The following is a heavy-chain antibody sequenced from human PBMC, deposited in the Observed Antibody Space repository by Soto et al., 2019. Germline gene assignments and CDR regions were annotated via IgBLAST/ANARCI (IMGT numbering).Heavy chain of an antibody. CDR2: INSDGSST. CDR3: ARAVGATPLRY. J-gene: IGHJ4*02. CDR1: GFTFSSYW. V-gene: IGHV3-74*01. D-gene: IGHD1-26*01. Sequence: EVQLVESGGGLVQPGGSLRISCAASGFTFSSYWMHWVRQAPGKGLVWVSRINSDGSSTSYADSVKGRFTISRDNAKNTLYLQMNSLRAEDTAVYYGARAVGATPLRYWGKGTLVTVSS.